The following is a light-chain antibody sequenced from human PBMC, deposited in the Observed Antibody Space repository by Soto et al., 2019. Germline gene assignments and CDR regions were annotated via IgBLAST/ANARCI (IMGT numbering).Light chain of an antibody. CDR3: HQYYNLPPLT. Sequence: DIQMTQSPSSLSASVGDRVTITCQASQDISNYLNWYQQKPGKAPKLLIYDASNLETGVPSRFSGSGSGTDFTFAISSLQPYYIATYYCHQYYNLPPLTFGGGTKVEIK. CDR1: QDISNY. J-gene: IGKJ4*01. CDR2: DAS. V-gene: IGKV1-33*01.